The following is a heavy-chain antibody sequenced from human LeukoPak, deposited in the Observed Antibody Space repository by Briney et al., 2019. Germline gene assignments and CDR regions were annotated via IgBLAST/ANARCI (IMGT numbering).Heavy chain of an antibody. J-gene: IGHJ4*02. Sequence: PGGSLRLSCAASGFTFSSYSMSWVRKAPGKGLKWVSYISSSSTTIYYADSVKGRFTISRDNAKNSLYLQMNSLRAEDTAVYYCAGSLNNGDFDYWGQGTLVTVSS. CDR2: ISSSSTTI. V-gene: IGHV3-48*01. CDR3: AGSLNNGDFDY. CDR1: GFTFSSYS. D-gene: IGHD2-8*01.